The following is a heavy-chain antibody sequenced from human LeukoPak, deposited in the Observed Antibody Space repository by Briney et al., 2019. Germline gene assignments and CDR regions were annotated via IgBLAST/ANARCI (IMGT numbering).Heavy chain of an antibody. V-gene: IGHV1-18*01. CDR1: GYTFTSYG. J-gene: IGHJ3*02. Sequence: ASMKVSCKASGYTFTSYGISWVRQAPGQGLEWMGWISAYNGNTNYAQKLQGRVTMTTDTSTSTAYMELRSLRSDDTAVYYCARDRYCSSTSCYHPDAFDIWGQGTMVTVSS. CDR3: ARDRYCSSTSCYHPDAFDI. D-gene: IGHD2-2*01. CDR2: ISAYNGNT.